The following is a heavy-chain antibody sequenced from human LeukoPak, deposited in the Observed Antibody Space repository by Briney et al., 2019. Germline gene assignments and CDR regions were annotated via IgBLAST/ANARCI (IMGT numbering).Heavy chain of an antibody. CDR1: GGSISSYY. Sequence: SETLSLTCTVSGGSISSYYWSWIRQPPGKGLEWSGYIYTSGSTNYNPSLKSRVTISVDTSKNQFSLKLSSVSAADTAVYYCARRVLYYYGSGSYSLRLDPWGQGTLVTVSS. CDR2: IYTSGST. J-gene: IGHJ5*02. CDR3: ARRVLYYYGSGSYSLRLDP. V-gene: IGHV4-4*09. D-gene: IGHD3-10*01.